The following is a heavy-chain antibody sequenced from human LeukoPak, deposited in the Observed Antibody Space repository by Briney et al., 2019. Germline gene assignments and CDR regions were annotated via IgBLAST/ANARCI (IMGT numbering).Heavy chain of an antibody. CDR3: TRDLSAYCSSTSCYNWFDP. CDR2: IRSKAYGGTT. J-gene: IGHJ5*02. Sequence: PGRSLRLSCTASGFTFGDYAMSWVRQAPGKGLEWGGFIRSKAYGGTTEYAASVKGRFTISRDDSKSIAYLQMNSLKTEDTAVYYCTRDLSAYCSSTSCYNWFDPWGQGTLVTVSS. D-gene: IGHD2-2*01. CDR1: GFTFGDYA. V-gene: IGHV3-49*04.